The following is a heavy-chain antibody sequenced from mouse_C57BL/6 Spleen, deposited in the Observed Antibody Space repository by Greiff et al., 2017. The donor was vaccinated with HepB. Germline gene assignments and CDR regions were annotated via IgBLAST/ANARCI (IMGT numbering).Heavy chain of an antibody. CDR1: GFTFSDYG. V-gene: IGHV5-17*01. Sequence: EVKVVESGGGLVKPGGSLKLSCAASGFTFSDYGMHWVRQAPEKGLEWVAYISSGSSTIYYADTVKGRFTISRDNAKNTLFLQMTSLRSEDTAMYYCARRVYYYGSSPYAMDYWGQGTSVTVSS. CDR2: ISSGSSTI. CDR3: ARRVYYYGSSPYAMDY. J-gene: IGHJ4*01. D-gene: IGHD1-1*01.